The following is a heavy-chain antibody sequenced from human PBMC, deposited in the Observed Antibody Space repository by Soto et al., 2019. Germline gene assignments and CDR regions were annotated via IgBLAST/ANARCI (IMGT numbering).Heavy chain of an antibody. CDR1: GYTFTSYG. CDR3: ARDFSGSGYDVFDY. D-gene: IGHD5-12*01. Sequence: ASVKVSCKASGYTFTSYGISWVRQAPGQGLEWMGWISAYNGNTNYAQKLQGRVTMTTDTSTSTAYMELRSLRSDDTAVYYCARDFSGSGYDVFDYWGQGTLVTVSS. V-gene: IGHV1-18*01. J-gene: IGHJ4*02. CDR2: ISAYNGNT.